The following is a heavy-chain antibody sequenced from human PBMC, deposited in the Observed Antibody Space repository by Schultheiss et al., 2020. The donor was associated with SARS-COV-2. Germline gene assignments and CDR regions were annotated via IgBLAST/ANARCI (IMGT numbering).Heavy chain of an antibody. D-gene: IGHD2-8*02. CDR3: AKAQGRIRSSYWDRSGGWFDP. V-gene: IGHV3-23*01. Sequence: GESLKISCAASGFTFRTYSMNWVRQAPGKGLEWVSTISGSGVSTYYADSVKGRFTISRDNSKNTLYLQMGSLRAEDTAVYYCAKAQGRIRSSYWDRSGGWFDPWGQGILVTVSS. CDR2: ISGSGVST. CDR1: GFTFRTYS. J-gene: IGHJ5*02.